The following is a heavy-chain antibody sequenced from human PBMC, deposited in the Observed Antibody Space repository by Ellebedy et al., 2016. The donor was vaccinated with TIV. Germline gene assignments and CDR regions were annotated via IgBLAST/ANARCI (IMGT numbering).Heavy chain of an antibody. J-gene: IGHJ5*02. CDR3: ARSPGATGNWFDP. CDR1: GGSISSSSYY. V-gene: IGHV4-61*02. Sequence: LRLSCTVSGGSISSSSYYWSWIRQPAGKGLEWIGRIYTSGSTNYNPSLKSRVTMSVDTSKNQFSLKLSSVTAADTAVYYCARSPGATGNWFDPWGQGTLVTVSS. CDR2: IYTSGST. D-gene: IGHD5-12*01.